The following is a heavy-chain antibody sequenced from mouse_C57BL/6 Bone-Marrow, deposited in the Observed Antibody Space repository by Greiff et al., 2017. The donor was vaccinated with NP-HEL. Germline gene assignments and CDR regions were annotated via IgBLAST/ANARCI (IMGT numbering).Heavy chain of an antibody. CDR1: GFTFSSYA. V-gene: IGHV5-4*03. CDR2: ISDGGSYT. J-gene: IGHJ4*01. D-gene: IGHD1-1*01. CDR3: ARTYYYAYYYAMDY. Sequence: EVKLVESGGGLVKPGGSLKLSCAASGFTFSSYAMSWVRQTPEKRLEWVATISDGGSYTYYPDNVKGRFTISRDNAKNNLYLQMSHLKSEDTAMYYCARTYYYAYYYAMDYWGQGTSVTVSS.